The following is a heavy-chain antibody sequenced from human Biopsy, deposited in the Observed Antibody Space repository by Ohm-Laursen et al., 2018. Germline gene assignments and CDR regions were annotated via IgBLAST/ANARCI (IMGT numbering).Heavy chain of an antibody. D-gene: IGHD3-3*01. Sequence: PSQTLSLTCTVSGGSISSDYWSWIRQSPGKGLEWIGHISNRGSTNYNPSLRGRVTISVDTSKNQFSLKLSSVTAADTAVFFCARLYRLDDYWNDDPPDAFDVWGQGTRVTVSS. CDR3: ARLYRLDDYWNDDPPDAFDV. J-gene: IGHJ3*01. V-gene: IGHV4-59*01. CDR1: GGSISSDY. CDR2: ISNRGST.